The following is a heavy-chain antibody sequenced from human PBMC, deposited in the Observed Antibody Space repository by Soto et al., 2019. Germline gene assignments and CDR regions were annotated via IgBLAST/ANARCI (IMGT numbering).Heavy chain of an antibody. D-gene: IGHD5-18*01. V-gene: IGHV1-46*01. CDR2: INPNGGDT. Sequence: ASVKVSCKASGYTFTYYHVHWVRQAPGQGLEWMGIINPNGGDTTYAQKFQGRVTMTRDTSTSTVYMEVSSLRSEDTALYYCARVTYSYGLLLYLDNWGQGTLVTVSS. J-gene: IGHJ4*02. CDR1: GYTFTYYH. CDR3: ARVTYSYGLLLYLDN.